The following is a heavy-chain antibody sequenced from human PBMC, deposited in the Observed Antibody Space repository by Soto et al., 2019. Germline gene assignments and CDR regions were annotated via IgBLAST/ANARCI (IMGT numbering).Heavy chain of an antibody. Sequence: GGSLRLSCAASGFTFSTYGMHWVRQAPGKGLEWVAVISSDGSNKYYADSVKGRFTISRDNSKKTLYLQMNSLRAEDTAVYYCAKDYSSSSGIDYWGQGTLVTVSS. CDR2: ISSDGSNK. CDR3: AKDYSSSSGIDY. J-gene: IGHJ4*02. D-gene: IGHD6-6*01. CDR1: GFTFSTYG. V-gene: IGHV3-30*18.